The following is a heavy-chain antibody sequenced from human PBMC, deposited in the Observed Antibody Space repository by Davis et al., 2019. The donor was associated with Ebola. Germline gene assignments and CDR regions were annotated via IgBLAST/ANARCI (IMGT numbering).Heavy chain of an antibody. CDR3: ARVYNWGFDF. CDR1: GFSFTSYS. V-gene: IGHV3-48*02. Sequence: GESLKISCAASGFSFTSYSMNWVRQAPGKGLEWVAYISGGYTYYAESVKGRFTISRDSAKDSLYLHMDSLRDDDTAVYYCARVYNWGFDFWGQGTLVTVSP. J-gene: IGHJ4*02. CDR2: ISGGYT. D-gene: IGHD1-20*01.